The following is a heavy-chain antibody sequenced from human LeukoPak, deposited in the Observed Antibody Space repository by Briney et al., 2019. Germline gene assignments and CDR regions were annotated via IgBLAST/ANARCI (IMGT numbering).Heavy chain of an antibody. D-gene: IGHD1-26*01. Sequence: ASVKVSCKASGYTFTSYGISWVRRAPGQGREWLGWISAYNGNTNYAQKLQGRVTMTTDTSTSTAYMELRSLRSDDTAVYYCARDHSSGSLRDYWGQGTLVTVSA. CDR3: ARDHSSGSLRDY. V-gene: IGHV1-18*01. CDR1: GYTFTSYG. CDR2: ISAYNGNT. J-gene: IGHJ4*02.